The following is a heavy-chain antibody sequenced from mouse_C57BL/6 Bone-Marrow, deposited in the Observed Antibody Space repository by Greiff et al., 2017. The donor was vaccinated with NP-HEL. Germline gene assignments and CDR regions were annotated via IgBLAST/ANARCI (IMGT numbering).Heavy chain of an antibody. CDR3: ARSAYYYGSGLCPWFAY. J-gene: IGHJ3*01. Sequence: VQLKESGGGLVKPGGSLKLSCAASGFTFSSYAMSWVRQTPEKRLEWVATISDGGSYTYYPDNVKGRFTISRDNAKNHLFLQMSLLKSQDTAMYYCARSAYYYGSGLCPWFAYWGQGTLVTVSA. CDR2: ISDGGSYT. V-gene: IGHV5-4*01. CDR1: GFTFSSYA. D-gene: IGHD1-1*01.